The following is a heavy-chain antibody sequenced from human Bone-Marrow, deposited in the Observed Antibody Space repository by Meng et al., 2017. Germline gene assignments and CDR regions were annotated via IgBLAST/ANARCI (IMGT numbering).Heavy chain of an antibody. D-gene: IGHD3-16*01. CDR1: GGSISRGDYY. V-gene: IGHV4-30-4*01. CDR2: IYYSGST. Sequence: QVQLQESGPGLVKPSQTLSLTCTVSGGSISRGDYYWDCIRQPPGKGLEWIGYIYYSGSTYYNPSLKSRVTISVDTSKNQFSLKLSSVTAADTAVYYCARDDGSGWGGYWGQGTLVTVSS. CDR3: ARDDGSGWGGY. J-gene: IGHJ4*02.